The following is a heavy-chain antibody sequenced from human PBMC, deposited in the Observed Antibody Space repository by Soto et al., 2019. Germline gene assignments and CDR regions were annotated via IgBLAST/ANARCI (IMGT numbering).Heavy chain of an antibody. Sequence: GCSVEGACKGSGDNLTRSYMHSVGQGPGQRVEWVGGINPNSGGTNYAQKFQGGVTMTRDTSISTAYMELSRLRSDDTAVYYCARDSVGYCSGGSCPITTWYYGMDVWGQGTTVTVSS. CDR3: ARDSVGYCSGGSCPITTWYYGMDV. V-gene: IGHV1-2*02. CDR1: GDNLTRSY. CDR2: INPNSGGT. D-gene: IGHD2-15*01. J-gene: IGHJ6*02.